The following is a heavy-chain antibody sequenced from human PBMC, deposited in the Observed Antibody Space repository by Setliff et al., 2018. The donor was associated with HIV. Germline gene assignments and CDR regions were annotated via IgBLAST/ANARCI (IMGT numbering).Heavy chain of an antibody. Sequence: GGSLRLSCAASGLTFSSYWMSWVRQAPGKGLEWVANIKQDGSEKYYADSVKGRFTISRDNAKNSLYLQMSSLRTEDMALYYCARDFSGLLHDQIDAFNIWGQGTMVTVSS. D-gene: IGHD3-10*01. V-gene: IGHV3-7*03. CDR3: ARDFSGLLHDQIDAFNI. J-gene: IGHJ3*02. CDR2: IKQDGSEK. CDR1: GLTFSSYW.